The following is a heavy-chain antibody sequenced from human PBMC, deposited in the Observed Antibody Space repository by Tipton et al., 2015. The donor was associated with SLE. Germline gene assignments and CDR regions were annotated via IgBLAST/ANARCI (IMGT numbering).Heavy chain of an antibody. Sequence: TLSLTCTVSGDSISSSTYYWGWIRQPPGKGLEWIGNMYFSGSTYYSPSLKSRVTISVDTSKNQFSLKLSSVTAADTAVYYCARALGYCSSTSCSNWFDPWGQGTLVTVSS. V-gene: IGHV4-39*07. J-gene: IGHJ5*02. CDR1: GDSISSSTYY. CDR2: MYFSGST. D-gene: IGHD2-2*01. CDR3: ARALGYCSSTSCSNWFDP.